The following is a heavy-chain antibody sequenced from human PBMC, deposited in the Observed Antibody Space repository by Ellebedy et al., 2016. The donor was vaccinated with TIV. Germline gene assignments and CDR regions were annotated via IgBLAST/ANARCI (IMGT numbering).Heavy chain of an antibody. CDR1: GFTFDDYG. CDR2: INRNGGST. D-gene: IGHD6-19*01. V-gene: IGHV3-20*04. Sequence: GESLKISCAASGFTFDDYGMSWVRQAPGKGLEWVSGINRNGGSTGYADSVKGRFTISRDNAKNSLYLQMNSLRAEDTALYYCARAYSSGWYSGMDVWGQGTTVTVSS. CDR3: ARAYSSGWYSGMDV. J-gene: IGHJ6*02.